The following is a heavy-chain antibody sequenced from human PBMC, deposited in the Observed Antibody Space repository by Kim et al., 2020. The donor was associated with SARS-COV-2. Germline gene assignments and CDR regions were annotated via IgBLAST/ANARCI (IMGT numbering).Heavy chain of an antibody. D-gene: IGHD3-10*01. CDR3: ARNHEELWFGELMPFYDY. J-gene: IGHJ4*02. CDR2: INAGNGNT. V-gene: IGHV1-3*01. CDR1: GYTFTSYA. Sequence: ASVKVSCKASGYTFTSYAMHWVRQAPGQRLEWMGWINAGNGNTKYSQKFQGRVTITRDTSASTAYMELSSLRSEDTAVYYCARNHEELWFGELMPFYDYWGQGTLVTVSS.